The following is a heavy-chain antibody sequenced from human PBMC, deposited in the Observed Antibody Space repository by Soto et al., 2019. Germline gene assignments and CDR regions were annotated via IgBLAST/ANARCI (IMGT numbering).Heavy chain of an antibody. J-gene: IGHJ4*02. CDR1: GGTFSRYA. V-gene: IGHV1-69*13. CDR3: ASVEDGYNLEH. D-gene: IGHD5-12*01. Sequence: GASVKVYCKASGGTFSRYAISWVRQAPGQGLEWMGGIIPIFGTANYAQKFQGRVTITADESTSTAYMELSSLRSEDTAVYYCASVEDGYNLEHWGQGTLVTVSS. CDR2: IIPIFGTA.